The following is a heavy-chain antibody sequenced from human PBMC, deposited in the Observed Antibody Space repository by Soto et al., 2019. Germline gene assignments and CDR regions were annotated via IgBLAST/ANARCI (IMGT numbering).Heavy chain of an antibody. CDR2: IYYSGST. CDR1: GGAISSGCYY. V-gene: IGHV4-31*03. Sequence: TLSLTCTVSGGAISSGCYYCSWIRQHPGKGLEWIGYIYYSGSTYYNPSLKSRVTISVDTSKNQFSLKLSSVTAADTAVYYCARDPRRSSSVRGGVVWGQGTPVTVSS. D-gene: IGHD6-6*01. J-gene: IGHJ6*01. CDR3: ARDPRRSSSVRGGVV.